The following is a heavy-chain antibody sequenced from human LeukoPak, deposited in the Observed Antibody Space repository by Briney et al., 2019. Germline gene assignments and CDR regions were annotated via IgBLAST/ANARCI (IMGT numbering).Heavy chain of an antibody. CDR2: IIPIFGTA. V-gene: IGHV1-69*13. Sequence: GASVKVSCKASGGTFSSYAISWVRQAPGQGLEWMGGIIPIFGTANYAQKFQGRVTITADETTSTAYMELSSLRSEDTAVYYCARLMYGGYFDYWGQGTLVTVSS. CDR3: ARLMYGGYFDY. D-gene: IGHD4-23*01. CDR1: GGTFSSYA. J-gene: IGHJ4*02.